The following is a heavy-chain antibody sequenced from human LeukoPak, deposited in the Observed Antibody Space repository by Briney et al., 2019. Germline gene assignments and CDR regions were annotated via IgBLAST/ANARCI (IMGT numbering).Heavy chain of an antibody. Sequence: SETLPLTCTVSGYSISSGYYWGWIRQPPGKGLEWIGSIYHSGSTYYNPSLKSRVAISVDTSKNQFSLKLSSVTAADTAVYYCARDGSYDSSGYYFTNWFDPWGQGTLVTVSS. V-gene: IGHV4-38-2*02. CDR1: GYSISSGYY. J-gene: IGHJ5*02. CDR2: IYHSGST. CDR3: ARDGSYDSSGYYFTNWFDP. D-gene: IGHD3-22*01.